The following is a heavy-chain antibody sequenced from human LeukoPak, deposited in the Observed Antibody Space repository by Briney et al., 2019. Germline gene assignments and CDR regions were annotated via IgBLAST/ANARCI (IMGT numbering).Heavy chain of an antibody. CDR1: GFTVSSNY. J-gene: IGHJ6*03. CDR3: ARDPGRSSGWYFPGYYYYYYMDV. Sequence: GGSLRLSCAASGFTVSSNYMSWVRQAPGKGLEWVSVIYSGGSTYYADSVKGRFTISRDNAKNSLYLQMNSLRAEDTAVYYCARDPGRSSGWYFPGYYYYYYMDVWGKGTTVTVSS. D-gene: IGHD6-19*01. V-gene: IGHV3-53*01. CDR2: IYSGGST.